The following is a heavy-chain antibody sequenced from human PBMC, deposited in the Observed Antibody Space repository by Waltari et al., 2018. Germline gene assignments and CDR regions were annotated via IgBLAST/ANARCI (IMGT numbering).Heavy chain of an antibody. Sequence: QVQLQESGPGLVKPSETLSLTCVVSGGSISSNSWSWIRQSPGKGLEWIGYIYGGSGSTSYNPSLKSRVTISTDTSKNQFSLKLTSATAADTAVYYCARFRGIFNSFDVWGRGVLVTVSS. CDR1: GGSISSNS. CDR3: ARFRGIFNSFDV. J-gene: IGHJ4*02. CDR2: IYGGSGST. V-gene: IGHV4-59*08. D-gene: IGHD1-1*01.